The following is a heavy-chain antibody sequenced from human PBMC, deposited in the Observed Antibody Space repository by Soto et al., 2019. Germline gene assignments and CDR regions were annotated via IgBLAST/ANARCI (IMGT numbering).Heavy chain of an antibody. D-gene: IGHD4-17*01. CDR3: AKDSVTTGLYFDY. J-gene: IGHJ4*02. V-gene: IGHV3-23*01. CDR1: GFTFSDYY. CDR2: ISGSGGST. Sequence: PGGSLRLSCAASGFTFSDYYMSWIRQAPGKGLEWVSAISGSGGSTYYADSVKGRFTISRDNSKNTLYLQMNSLRAEDTAVYYCAKDSVTTGLYFDYWGQGTLVTSPQ.